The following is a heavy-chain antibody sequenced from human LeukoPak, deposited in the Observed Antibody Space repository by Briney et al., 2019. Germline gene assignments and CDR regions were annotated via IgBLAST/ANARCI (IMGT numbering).Heavy chain of an antibody. CDR2: INHSGGST. V-gene: IGHV1-46*01. CDR3: ARFGSTVVTPLPFDY. J-gene: IGHJ4*02. Sequence: ASVKVSCKASGYTFTSYYMHWVRQAPGQGLEWMGIINHSGGSTSYAQKFQGRVTMTRDTSTSTVYMELSSLRSEDTAVYYCARFGSTVVTPLPFDYWGQGTLVTVSS. D-gene: IGHD4-23*01. CDR1: GYTFTSYY.